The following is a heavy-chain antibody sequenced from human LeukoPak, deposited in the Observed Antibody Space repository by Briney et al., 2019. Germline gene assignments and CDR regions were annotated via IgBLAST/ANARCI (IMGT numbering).Heavy chain of an antibody. D-gene: IGHD3-3*01. CDR3: ARDILEWNYAPTRGDAFDI. V-gene: IGHV1-46*01. Sequence: ASVKVSCKASGYTFTGYYMHWVRQAPGQGLKWMGITNPSGGSTSYAQKFQGRVTMTRDMSTSTVYMELSSLRSEDTAVYYCARDILEWNYAPTRGDAFDIWGQGTMVTVSS. CDR2: TNPSGGST. J-gene: IGHJ3*02. CDR1: GYTFTGYY.